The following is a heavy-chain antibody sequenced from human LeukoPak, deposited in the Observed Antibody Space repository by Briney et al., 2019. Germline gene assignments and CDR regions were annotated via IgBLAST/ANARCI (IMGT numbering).Heavy chain of an antibody. Sequence: GGSLRLSCTASGFKFSSFSMNWARQAPGKGLEWLSYISSTSSAIYYADSVKGRFTISRDNAKNSLYLQMNSLRAEDTAVYYCARAPVPGYCSSTSCQPTYYFDYWGQGTLVTVSS. CDR2: ISSTSSAI. CDR1: GFKFSSFS. J-gene: IGHJ4*02. V-gene: IGHV3-21*05. D-gene: IGHD2-2*01. CDR3: ARAPVPGYCSSTSCQPTYYFDY.